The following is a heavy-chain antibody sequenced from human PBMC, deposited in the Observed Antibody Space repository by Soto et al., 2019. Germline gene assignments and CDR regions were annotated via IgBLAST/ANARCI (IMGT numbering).Heavy chain of an antibody. CDR1: GGSISSGGYY. V-gene: IGHV4-31*03. J-gene: IGHJ4*02. Sequence: PSETLSLTCTVSGGSISSGGYYWSWIRQHPGKGLEWIGYIYYSGSTYYNPSLKSRVTISVDTSKNQFSLKLSSVTAADTAVYYCARGLAARPLCRYYFDYWGQGTPVTVSS. CDR2: IYYSGST. CDR3: ARGLAARPLCRYYFDY. D-gene: IGHD6-6*01.